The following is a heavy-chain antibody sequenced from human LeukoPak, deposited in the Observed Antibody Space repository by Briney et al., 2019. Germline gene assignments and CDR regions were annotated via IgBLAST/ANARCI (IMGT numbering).Heavy chain of an antibody. J-gene: IGHJ4*02. CDR3: TIPAGAMTTVTTGDY. V-gene: IGHV3-73*01. CDR2: IRSKAKSYAT. D-gene: IGHD4-17*01. Sequence: GGSLRLSCAASGFTFSGSALHWVRQASGKGLEWVGRIRSKAKSYATEYTASVKGRFTISRDDSKNTAYLQMNSLKTEDTAMYYCTIPAGAMTTVTTGDYWGQGTLVTVSS. CDR1: GFTFSGSA.